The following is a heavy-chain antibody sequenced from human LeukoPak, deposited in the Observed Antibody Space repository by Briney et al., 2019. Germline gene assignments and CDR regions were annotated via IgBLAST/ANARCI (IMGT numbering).Heavy chain of an antibody. CDR2: IYYSGST. J-gene: IGHJ6*02. Sequence: SQTLSLTCTVSGGSISSGDYYWSWIRQPPGKGLEWIGYIYYSGSTYYNPSLKSRVTISVDTSKNQFSLKLSSVTAADTAVYYCARDKLVRAHYFYYGMDVWGQGTTVTVSS. V-gene: IGHV4-30-4*01. CDR1: GGSISSGDYY. D-gene: IGHD6-6*01. CDR3: ARDKLVRAHYFYYGMDV.